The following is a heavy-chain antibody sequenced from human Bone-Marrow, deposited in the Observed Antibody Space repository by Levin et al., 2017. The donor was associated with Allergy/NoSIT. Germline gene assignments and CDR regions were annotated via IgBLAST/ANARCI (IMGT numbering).Heavy chain of an antibody. CDR1: GFTFSSYS. D-gene: IGHD2-15*01. Sequence: GGSLRLSCAASGFTFSSYSMNWVRQAPGKGLEWVSSISSSSSYIYYADSVKGRFTISRDNAKNSLYLQMNSLRAEDTAVYYCARDDCCGGSCYLTFDYYYGMDVWGQGTTVTVSS. J-gene: IGHJ6*02. CDR2: ISSSSSYI. CDR3: ARDDCCGGSCYLTFDYYYGMDV. V-gene: IGHV3-21*01.